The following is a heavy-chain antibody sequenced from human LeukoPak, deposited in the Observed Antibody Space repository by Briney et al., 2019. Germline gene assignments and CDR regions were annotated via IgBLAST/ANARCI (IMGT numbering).Heavy chain of an antibody. CDR3: AREISDFWSGSRGADT. V-gene: IGHV4-59*01. J-gene: IGHJ3*02. Sequence: YPSETLSLTCTVSGGSISSYHWSWIRQPPGKGLEWIGYIYYTGSTSYNPSLKSRVTISVDTSKNQFSLKLSSVTAADTAVYYCAREISDFWSGSRGADTWGQGTMVTVSP. CDR1: GGSISSYH. CDR2: IYYTGST. D-gene: IGHD3-3*01.